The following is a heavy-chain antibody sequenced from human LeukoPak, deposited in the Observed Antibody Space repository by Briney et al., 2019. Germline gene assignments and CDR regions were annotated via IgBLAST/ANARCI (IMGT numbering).Heavy chain of an antibody. Sequence: GGSLRLSCAASGFTFSSYSMNWVRQAPGKGLEWVSSISSSSSYIYYADSVKGRFTISRDNAENSLYLQMNSLRAEDTAVYYCAKDYYDSSGYYRGDYWGQGTLVTVSS. V-gene: IGHV3-21*01. CDR1: GFTFSSYS. J-gene: IGHJ4*02. D-gene: IGHD3-22*01. CDR3: AKDYYDSSGYYRGDY. CDR2: ISSSSSYI.